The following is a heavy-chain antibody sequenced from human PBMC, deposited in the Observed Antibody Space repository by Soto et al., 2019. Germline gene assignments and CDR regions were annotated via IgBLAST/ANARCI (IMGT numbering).Heavy chain of an antibody. Sequence: EVQLVESGGDLVQPGGSLRLSCAASGFTFTSYWMHWVRQSPGKGLLWVSRINPDGSRTSYADSVKGRFTISRDNAKNTLYLQMNSLGAEDTAVYYCARVAVTTYYFDYWGHGTLVTVSS. D-gene: IGHD4-17*01. CDR2: INPDGSRT. CDR1: GFTFTSYW. J-gene: IGHJ4*01. CDR3: ARVAVTTYYFDY. V-gene: IGHV3-74*01.